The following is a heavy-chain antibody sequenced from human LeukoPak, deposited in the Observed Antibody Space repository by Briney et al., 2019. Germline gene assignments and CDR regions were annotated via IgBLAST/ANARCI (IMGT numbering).Heavy chain of an antibody. V-gene: IGHV3-23*01. J-gene: IGHJ4*02. D-gene: IGHD5-24*01. CDR1: GFTFSNYL. Sequence: GGSLRLSCVASGFTFSNYLMNWVRQAPGKGLEWVSSLSGSTGGTYYADSVKGRFTISRDNSENILYLQMNSLGAEDTAVYYCAKGREVATITDFDYWGQGTLVTVSS. CDR2: LSGSTGGT. CDR3: AKGREVATITDFDY.